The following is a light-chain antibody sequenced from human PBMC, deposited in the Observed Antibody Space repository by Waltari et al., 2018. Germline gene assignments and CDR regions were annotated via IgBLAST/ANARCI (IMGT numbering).Light chain of an antibody. J-gene: IGKJ1*01. V-gene: IGKV1-39*01. CDR1: QSISTY. CDR2: AAS. Sequence: DIKMNQSPASLSASLGDRVTITCRASQSISTYLNWYQEKPGKAPQLLIYAASRLQSGVPSRFSGSGSGTDFTLTISSLQPEDFATYYCQQTYISPQTFGQGTKVEIK. CDR3: QQTYISPQT.